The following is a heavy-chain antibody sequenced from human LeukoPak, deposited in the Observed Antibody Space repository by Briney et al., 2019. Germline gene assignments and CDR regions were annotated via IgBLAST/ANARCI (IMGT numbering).Heavy chain of an antibody. V-gene: IGHV3-53*01. Sequence: PGGSLRLSCAASGFTVSSNYMSWVRQAPGKGLEWVSVIYSGGSTYYADSVKGRFTISRDNSKNTLYLQMNSLRAEDTAVYYCARDPSYDSSGYPNWFDPWGQGTLVTVSS. CDR2: IYSGGST. J-gene: IGHJ5*02. CDR1: GFTVSSNY. CDR3: ARDPSYDSSGYPNWFDP. D-gene: IGHD3-22*01.